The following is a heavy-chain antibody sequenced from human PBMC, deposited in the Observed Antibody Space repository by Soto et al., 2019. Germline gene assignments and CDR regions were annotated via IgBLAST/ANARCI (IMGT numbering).Heavy chain of an antibody. CDR1: GFTFVSYA. V-gene: IGHV3-30-3*01. CDR3: ARDPLLYSYGFHYFDY. J-gene: IGHJ4*02. CDR2: ISYDGSNK. D-gene: IGHD5-18*01. Sequence: GGSLRPSCAASGFTFVSYAMHWVRQAPGKGLEWVAVISYDGSNKYYADSVKGRFTISRDNSKNTLYLQMNSLRAEDTAVYYCARDPLLYSYGFHYFDYWGQGTLVTVSS.